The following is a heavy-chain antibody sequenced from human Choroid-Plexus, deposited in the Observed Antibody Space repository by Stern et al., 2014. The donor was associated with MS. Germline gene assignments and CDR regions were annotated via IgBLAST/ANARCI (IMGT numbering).Heavy chain of an antibody. CDR2: VSYDGSNK. CDR3: AKDRQYLTYFFDH. J-gene: IGHJ5*02. D-gene: IGHD2/OR15-2a*01. CDR1: GFTFGSCA. V-gene: IGHV3-30*18. Sequence: VQLLESGGGVVQPGRPLRLSCVASGFTFGSCAMHWVRQAPGKGLELVAGVSYDGSNKYYADSVKGRFTISRNNSQNTLYMQMSSLRPEDTAVYYGAKDRQYLTYFFDHWGQGSLVTVSS.